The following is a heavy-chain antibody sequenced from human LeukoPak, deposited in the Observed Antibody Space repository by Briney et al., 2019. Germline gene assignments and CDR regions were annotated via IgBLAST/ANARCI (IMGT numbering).Heavy chain of an antibody. Sequence: ASVKVSCKASGYTFTSYDINWVRQATGHGLEWMGWMNPNSCNTDYAQKFQGRVTMTRNTSISTAYMELSSLRSEDTGVYYCSRHPPGGTGTYYGMDVWGQGTTVTISS. V-gene: IGHV1-8*01. CDR3: SRHPPGGTGTYYGMDV. D-gene: IGHD3/OR15-3a*01. CDR2: MNPNSCNT. CDR1: GYTFTSYD. J-gene: IGHJ6*02.